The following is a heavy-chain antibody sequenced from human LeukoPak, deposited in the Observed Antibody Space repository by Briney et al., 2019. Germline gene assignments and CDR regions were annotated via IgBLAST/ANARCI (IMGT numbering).Heavy chain of an antibody. J-gene: IGHJ4*02. CDR1: GGSFSGYY. CDR2: INHSGST. Sequence: SETLSLTCAVYGGSFSGYYWSWIRQPPGKGLEWIGEINHSGSTNYNPSLKSRVTISVDTSKNQFSLKLSSVTAADTAVYYCARIGYSGYDGSDYWGQGTLVTVSS. V-gene: IGHV4-34*01. D-gene: IGHD5-12*01. CDR3: ARIGYSGYDGSDY.